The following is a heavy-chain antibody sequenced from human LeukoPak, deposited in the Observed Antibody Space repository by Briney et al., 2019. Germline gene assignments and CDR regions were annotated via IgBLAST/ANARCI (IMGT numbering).Heavy chain of an antibody. V-gene: IGHV3-11*01. CDR1: GFTFSDYY. J-gene: IGHJ6*02. Sequence: GGSLVLSFAASGFTFSDYYMSWIRPAPGKGLEGVSYISSSGSTIYYADSVKGRFTISRDNAKNSLYLQMNSLRAEDTAVYYCATFPQYCSSTSCYSLIYYYYGMDVWGQGTTVTVSS. CDR2: ISSSGSTI. CDR3: ATFPQYCSSTSCYSLIYYYYGMDV. D-gene: IGHD2-2*02.